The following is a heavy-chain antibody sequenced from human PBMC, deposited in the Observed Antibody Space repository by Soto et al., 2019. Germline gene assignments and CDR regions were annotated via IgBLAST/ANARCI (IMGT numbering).Heavy chain of an antibody. D-gene: IGHD4-17*01. CDR1: GGTFSSYA. J-gene: IGHJ6*02. CDR2: IIPIFGTA. V-gene: IGHV1-69*01. Sequence: QVQLVQSGAEVKKPGSSVKVSCKASGGTFSSYAISWVRQAPGKGLEWMGGIIPIFGTANYAQKFQGRVTITADESTSTAYMELSSLRSEDTDVYYCAGGEGVYAVTPKNGMDVWGQGTTVTVSS. CDR3: AGGEGVYAVTPKNGMDV.